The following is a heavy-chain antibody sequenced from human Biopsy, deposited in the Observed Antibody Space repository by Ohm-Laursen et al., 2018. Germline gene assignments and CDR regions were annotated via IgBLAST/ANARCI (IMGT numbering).Heavy chain of an antibody. J-gene: IGHJ4*02. Sequence: SLRLSCAASGFTFRNYWMTWVRQAPGKGLEWVANIKQDGSEKYSVDSVKGRFTISRDNAKNSLYLQMNSLRAEDTAIYYCAKDWTSQYYYDTMDDYWGQGTLVTVSS. CDR3: AKDWTSQYYYDTMDDY. D-gene: IGHD3-22*01. V-gene: IGHV3-7*03. CDR1: GFTFRNYW. CDR2: IKQDGSEK.